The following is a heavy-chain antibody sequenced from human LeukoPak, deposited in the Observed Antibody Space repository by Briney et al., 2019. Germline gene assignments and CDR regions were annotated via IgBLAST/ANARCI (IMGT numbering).Heavy chain of an antibody. CDR2: IIDTGST. V-gene: IGHV4-59*01. CDR3: ARSSLTGGWFDP. Sequence: SETLSLTCSVSGDSIRAYYWSWIRQPPGKGLEWIGYIIDTGSTNYKPSLKTRLTMSVDVSKNQISLKLSSVTAADTAVYYCARSSLTGGWFDPWGQGTLVTVSS. J-gene: IGHJ5*02. D-gene: IGHD7-27*01. CDR1: GDSIRAYY.